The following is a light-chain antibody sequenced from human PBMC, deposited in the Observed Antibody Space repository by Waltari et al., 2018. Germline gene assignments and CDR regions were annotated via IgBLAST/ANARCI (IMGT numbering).Light chain of an antibody. Sequence: SYELTQPPSVSVSPGQTASITCYGDKLGDKYSYWYQQRPGQSPVRGISQDSQRPSAIPERCSGSNSGNTATLTISGTQAMDEAGYYCQAWDSSTVVFGGGTKLAVL. CDR2: QDS. CDR1: KLGDKY. V-gene: IGLV3-1*01. J-gene: IGLJ2*01. CDR3: QAWDSSTVV.